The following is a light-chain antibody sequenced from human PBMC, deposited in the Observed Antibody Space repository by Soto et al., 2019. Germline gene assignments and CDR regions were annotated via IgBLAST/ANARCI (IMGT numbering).Light chain of an antibody. V-gene: IGLV2-14*01. J-gene: IGLJ3*02. CDR1: XXXXXGYNY. CDR2: DVS. CDR3: SSYTSSSTPYWV. Sequence: QSALTQPASVSGSXXXSXXXXXXXXXXXXXGYNYDSWYQQHPGKAPKLMIYDVSNRPSGVSNRFSGSKSGNTASLTISGLQAEDEADYYCSSYTSSSTPYWVFGGGTKVTVL.